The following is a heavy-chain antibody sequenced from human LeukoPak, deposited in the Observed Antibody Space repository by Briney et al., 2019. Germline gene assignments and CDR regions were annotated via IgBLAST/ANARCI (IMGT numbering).Heavy chain of an antibody. Sequence: ASVKVSCKASGYTFTSSGISWVRQAPGQGLEWMGWISAYNGHTNYAQKLQGRVSMTTDTSTSTAYMELRSLRSDDTAVYYCARGVLYSSSSSLDYWGQGTLVTVSS. CDR1: GYTFTSSG. V-gene: IGHV1-18*01. CDR3: ARGVLYSSSSSLDY. J-gene: IGHJ4*02. CDR2: ISAYNGHT. D-gene: IGHD6-6*01.